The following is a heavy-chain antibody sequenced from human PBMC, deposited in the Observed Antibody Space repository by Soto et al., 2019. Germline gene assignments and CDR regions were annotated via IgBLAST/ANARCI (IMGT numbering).Heavy chain of an antibody. Sequence: PGGSLRLSCSASGFTFSSYAMHWVRQAPGKGLEYVSGVRRNGDPPFYADSVKGRFTISRDNSKKTLYLQMRGLSADDTAVYYCVKSRGRNHLDFLXWGQGALVTVSX. CDR2: VRRNGDPP. CDR3: VKSRGRNHLDFLX. CDR1: GFTFSSYA. V-gene: IGHV3-64D*06. D-gene: IGHD3-10*01. J-gene: IGHJ4*02.